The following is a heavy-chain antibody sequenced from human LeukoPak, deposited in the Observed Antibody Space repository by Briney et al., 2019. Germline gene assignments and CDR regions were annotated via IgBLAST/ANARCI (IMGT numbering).Heavy chain of an antibody. V-gene: IGHV4-59*01. Sequence: KPSETLSLTCTVSGGSISSYYWSWIRQPPGKGLEWIGYISYSGSTNYNPSLKSRVTISVDTSKNQFSLKLSSVTAADTAVYYCARDPNIVSAVTLRAFDIWGQGTMVSVSS. CDR3: ARDPNIVSAVTLRAFDI. CDR1: GGSISSYY. D-gene: IGHD5/OR15-5a*01. CDR2: ISYSGST. J-gene: IGHJ3*02.